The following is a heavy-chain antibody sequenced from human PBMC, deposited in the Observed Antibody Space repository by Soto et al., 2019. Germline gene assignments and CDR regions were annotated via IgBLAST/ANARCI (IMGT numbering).Heavy chain of an antibody. CDR1: GGSISSYY. CDR2: IYYSGST. V-gene: IGHV4-59*01. J-gene: IGHJ6*02. D-gene: IGHD6-13*01. Sequence: TETLSLTCTVSGGSISSYYWSWIRQPPGKGLEWIGYIYYSGSTNYNPSLKSRVTISVDTSKNQFSLKLSSVTAADTAVYYCAREMEAAAGSYYYGLDVWGQGTTVTVS. CDR3: AREMEAAAGSYYYGLDV.